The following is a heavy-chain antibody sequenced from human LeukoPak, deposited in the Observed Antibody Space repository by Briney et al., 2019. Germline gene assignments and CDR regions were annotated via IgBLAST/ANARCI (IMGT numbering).Heavy chain of an antibody. CDR3: ARAKGSYSFDY. CDR1: GVTFSDYY. V-gene: IGHV3-11*01. Sequence: GGSLRLSCAASGVTFSDYYMAWIRQAPGKGLEWVSYITYSGSDIYYADSAKGRFTISRDNAKNSLYLQMNFLRAGDTAVYYCARAKGSYSFDYWGQGSLVTVSS. J-gene: IGHJ4*02. D-gene: IGHD3-10*01. CDR2: ITYSGSDI.